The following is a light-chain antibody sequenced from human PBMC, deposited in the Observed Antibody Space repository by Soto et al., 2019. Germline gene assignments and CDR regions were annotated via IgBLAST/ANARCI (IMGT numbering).Light chain of an antibody. J-gene: IGLJ1*01. V-gene: IGLV2-14*03. CDR2: EVT. CDR1: SSDVGGYNF. Sequence: QSVLTQPAFVSGSPGQSITISCTGTSSDVGGYNFVSWYQQHPGKAPKLMIFEVTSRPSGVSNRFSGSKSGNTASLTISGLQPEDEADYYCSSYTTSSTLVFGTGTKVTVL. CDR3: SSYTTSSTLV.